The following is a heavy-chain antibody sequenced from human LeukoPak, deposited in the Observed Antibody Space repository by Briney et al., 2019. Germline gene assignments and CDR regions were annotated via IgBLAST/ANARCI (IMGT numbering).Heavy chain of an antibody. CDR3: ARDPTFSSGWYLGGYYYYYYMDV. D-gene: IGHD6-19*01. Sequence: ASVKVSCKASGYTFTSYYMHWVRQAPGQGLEWMGIINPSGGSTSYAQKFQGRVTMTRDMSTSTVYMELSSLRSEDTAVYYCARDPTFSSGWYLGGYYYYYYMDVWGKGTTVTVSS. CDR2: INPSGGST. V-gene: IGHV1-46*01. J-gene: IGHJ6*03. CDR1: GYTFTSYY.